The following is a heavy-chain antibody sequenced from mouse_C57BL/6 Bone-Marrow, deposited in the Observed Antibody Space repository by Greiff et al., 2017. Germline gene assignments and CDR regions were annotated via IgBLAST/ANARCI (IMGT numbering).Heavy chain of an antibody. CDR3: ARGGSPFDY. V-gene: IGHV1-54*01. D-gene: IGHD1-1*02. Sequence: VKLMESGAELVRPGTSVKVSCKASGYAFTNYLIEWVKQRPGQGLEWIGVINPGSGGTNYNEKFKGKATLTADKSSSTAYMQLSSLTSEDSAVYFCARGGSPFDYWGQGTTLTVSS. CDR2: INPGSGGT. CDR1: GYAFTNYL. J-gene: IGHJ2*01.